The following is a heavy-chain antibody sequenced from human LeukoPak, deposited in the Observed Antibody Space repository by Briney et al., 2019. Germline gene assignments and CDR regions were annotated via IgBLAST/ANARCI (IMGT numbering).Heavy chain of an antibody. D-gene: IGHD4-4*01. Sequence: PSETLSLTCAVYGGSFSGYYWSWIRQPPGKGLEWIGEINHSGSTNYNPSLKSRVTISVDTSKNQFSLKLSSVTAADTAVYYCARTTRYHFKSAFDIWGQGTMVTVSS. CDR3: ARTTRYHFKSAFDI. V-gene: IGHV4-34*01. CDR2: INHSGST. CDR1: GGSFSGYY. J-gene: IGHJ3*02.